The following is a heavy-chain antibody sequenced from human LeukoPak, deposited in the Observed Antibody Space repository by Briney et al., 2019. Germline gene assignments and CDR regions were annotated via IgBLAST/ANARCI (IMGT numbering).Heavy chain of an antibody. Sequence: GGSLRLSCAASGFTFSSYWMSWVRQAPGKGLEWVANIKQDGSEKYYVDSVKGRFTISRDNAKNSLYLQMNSLRAEDTAVYYCARLPGYSSSWYEDYYYYYYMDVWGKGTTVTVSS. V-gene: IGHV3-7*01. CDR1: GFTFSSYW. CDR2: IKQDGSEK. CDR3: ARLPGYSSSWYEDYYYYYYMDV. D-gene: IGHD6-13*01. J-gene: IGHJ6*03.